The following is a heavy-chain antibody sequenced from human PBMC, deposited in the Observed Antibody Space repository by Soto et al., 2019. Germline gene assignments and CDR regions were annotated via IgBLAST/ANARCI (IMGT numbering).Heavy chain of an antibody. J-gene: IGHJ2*01. V-gene: IGHV3-30-3*01. CDR2: ISYDGSNK. Sequence: QVQLVESGGGVVQPGRSLRLSCAASRFTFSSYAMNWVRQAPGKGLECVAVISYDGSNKYYADSVKGRFTISRDNSKNTLYLQMNSLRAEDTAVYYCARPLWRDDYNWGYFDLWGRGTLVTVSS. D-gene: IGHD4-4*01. CDR3: ARPLWRDDYNWGYFDL. CDR1: RFTFSSYA.